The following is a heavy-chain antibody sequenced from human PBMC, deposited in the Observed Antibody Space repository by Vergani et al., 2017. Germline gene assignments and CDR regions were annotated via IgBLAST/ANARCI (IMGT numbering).Heavy chain of an antibody. Sequence: QVQLQESGPGLVKPSQTLSLTCTVSGDSISRGGYYWNWIRQHPGKGLEWIGYIYYSGSTNYNSSLTSRVSMSVDTSKNQFSLRLSSVTAADTAVYYCARGGYCSGGSCYSLWWFDPWGQGTLVTVSS. CDR2: IYYSGST. V-gene: IGHV4-31*03. CDR3: ARGGYCSGGSCYSLWWFDP. D-gene: IGHD2-15*01. CDR1: GDSISRGGYY. J-gene: IGHJ5*02.